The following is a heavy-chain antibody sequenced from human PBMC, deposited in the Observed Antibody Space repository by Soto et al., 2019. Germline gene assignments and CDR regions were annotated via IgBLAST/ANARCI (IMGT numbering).Heavy chain of an antibody. J-gene: IGHJ3*02. D-gene: IGHD3-16*01. Sequence: QVQLVQSGAEVKKPGSSVKVSCKASGGTFSSFAFSWVRQAPGQGLEWMGGIIPIFGTANYVQKFQGRVTITPDESTSTVYMELSSLRYEDTAVYYCARDVGDALDIWGQGTMVTVSS. CDR3: ARDVGDALDI. CDR1: GGTFSSFA. CDR2: IIPIFGTA. V-gene: IGHV1-69*05.